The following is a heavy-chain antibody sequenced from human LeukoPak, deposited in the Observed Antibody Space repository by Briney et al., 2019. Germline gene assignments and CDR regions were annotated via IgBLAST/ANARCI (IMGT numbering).Heavy chain of an antibody. CDR1: GFTFSSYS. Sequence: QTGGSLRLSCAASGFTFSSYSMNWVRQAPGKGLEWVSYISSSSSTIYYADSVKGRFTISRDNAKNPLYLQMNSLRAEDTAVYYCARGLILEWLPSYYFDYWGQGTLVTVSS. CDR2: ISSSSSTI. CDR3: ARGLILEWLPSYYFDY. V-gene: IGHV3-48*01. D-gene: IGHD2-15*01. J-gene: IGHJ4*02.